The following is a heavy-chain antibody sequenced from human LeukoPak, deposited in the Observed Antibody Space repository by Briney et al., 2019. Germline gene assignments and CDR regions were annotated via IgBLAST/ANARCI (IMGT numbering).Heavy chain of an antibody. CDR2: MNPNSGNT. D-gene: IGHD1-1*01. V-gene: IGHV1-8*01. J-gene: IGHJ4*02. CDR1: GYTFTSYD. CDR3: ARYDNGKDYFDY. Sequence: PGASVKVSCKASGYTFTSYDINWVRQATGQGLEWMGWMNPNSGNTGYAQKFQGRVTMTRNTSISTAYMELSSLRSEDTAVYYCARYDNGKDYFDYWGQGTLVTVSS.